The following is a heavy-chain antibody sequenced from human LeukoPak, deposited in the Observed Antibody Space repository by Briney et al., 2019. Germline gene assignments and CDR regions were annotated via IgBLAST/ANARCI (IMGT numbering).Heavy chain of an antibody. CDR2: ISSSSSYI. CDR1: GFTFSSYS. Sequence: GGSLRLSCAASGFTFSSYSMNWVRQAPGKGLEWVSSISSSSSYIYYADSVKGRFTISRDNAKNSLYLQMNSLRAEDTAVYYCARSDSSGWYPEYDPWGQGTLVTVSS. J-gene: IGHJ5*02. D-gene: IGHD6-19*01. V-gene: IGHV3-21*01. CDR3: ARSDSSGWYPEYDP.